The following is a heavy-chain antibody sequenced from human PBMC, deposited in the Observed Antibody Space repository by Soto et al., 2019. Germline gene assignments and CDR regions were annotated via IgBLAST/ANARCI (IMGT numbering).Heavy chain of an antibody. Sequence: PGGSLRLSCAASGFTFSSYGMHWVRQAPGKGLEWVALISYTGSNKYFADSVKGRFTISRDNSKNTLYLRMNSLRAEDTAVYYCAKSSLGATIIFGSAFDYWGQGTLVTVSS. J-gene: IGHJ4*02. CDR2: ISYTGSNK. CDR1: GFTFSSYG. D-gene: IGHD5-12*01. CDR3: AKSSLGATIIFGSAFDY. V-gene: IGHV3-30*18.